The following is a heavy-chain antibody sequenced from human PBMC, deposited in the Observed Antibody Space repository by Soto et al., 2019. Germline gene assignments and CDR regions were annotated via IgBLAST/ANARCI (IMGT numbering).Heavy chain of an antibody. CDR3: GKDTLFDTDAFDI. CDR1: GFTFDDYA. V-gene: IGHV3-9*01. D-gene: IGHD3-10*02. J-gene: IGHJ3*02. CDR2: ISWNSGSI. Sequence: GGSLRLSCAASGFTFDDYAMHWVRQAPGKGLEWVSGISWNSGSIGYADSVKGRFTISRDNAKNSLYLQMNSLRAEDTALYYCGKDTLFDTDAFDIWGQGTMVTVAS.